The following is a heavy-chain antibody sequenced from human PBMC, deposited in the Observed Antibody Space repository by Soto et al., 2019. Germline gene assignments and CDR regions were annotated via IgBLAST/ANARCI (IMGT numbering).Heavy chain of an antibody. CDR1: GGNFRRYA. Sequence: GASVKVSCKASGGNFRRYALSWVRQAPGQGLEWMGGILPIFGSPSHAQKFRDRVTITADESTSTAYLELTSLTSEDTAIYYCVFGDCTSSSCSYYFYGLDVWGQGTTVTVSS. D-gene: IGHD2-2*01. CDR3: VFGDCTSSSCSYYFYGLDV. J-gene: IGHJ6*02. V-gene: IGHV1-69*13. CDR2: ILPIFGSP.